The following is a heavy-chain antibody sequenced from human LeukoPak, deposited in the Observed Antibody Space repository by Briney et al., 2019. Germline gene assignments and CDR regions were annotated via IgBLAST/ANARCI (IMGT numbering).Heavy chain of an antibody. D-gene: IGHD4-17*01. CDR2: IKSKTDGGTT. J-gene: IGHJ6*02. CDR1: GFTFSNAW. CDR3: STDLSTVTASGYYYGMDV. Sequence: GGSLRLSCAVSGFTFSNAWMSWVRQPPGKGLEWVGRIKSKTDGGTTDYAAPVKGRFTISRDDSKNTVFLQMNSLKTEDTAVYYCSTDLSTVTASGYYYGMDVWGQGTTVTVSS. V-gene: IGHV3-15*01.